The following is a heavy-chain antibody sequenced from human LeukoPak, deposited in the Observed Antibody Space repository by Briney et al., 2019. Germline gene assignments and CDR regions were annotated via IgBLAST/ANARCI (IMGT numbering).Heavy chain of an antibody. CDR3: ARDHLYAFDY. Sequence: GGSLRLSCAASGFIFSDYSMNWVRQAPGKGLEWVSYIGGATYYADSVKGRFTISRSSAKNSVYLQMKSLRAEDTAVYYCARDHLYAFDYWGQGILVTVSS. J-gene: IGHJ4*02. D-gene: IGHD3-16*01. CDR1: GFIFSDYS. V-gene: IGHV3-69-1*01. CDR2: IGGAT.